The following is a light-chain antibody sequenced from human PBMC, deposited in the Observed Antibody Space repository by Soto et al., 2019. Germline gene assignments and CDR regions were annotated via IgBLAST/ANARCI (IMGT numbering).Light chain of an antibody. Sequence: DLPMTQSPSTLSASVGDRVTITCRASQSISSWLAWYQQKPGKAPKLLIYDASSVESGVPSRFSGSGSGTEFTLTISSLQPDDFATYYCQQYNSYLFGQGTKLEIK. J-gene: IGKJ2*01. CDR2: DAS. CDR3: QQYNSYL. V-gene: IGKV1-5*01. CDR1: QSISSW.